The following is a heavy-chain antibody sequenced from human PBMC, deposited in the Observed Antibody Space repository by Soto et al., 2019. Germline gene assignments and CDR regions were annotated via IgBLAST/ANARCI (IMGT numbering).Heavy chain of an antibody. CDR1: GFTFSSYG. V-gene: IGHV3-30*18. CDR3: AKTITTPAVSSYSRDSTGRGALIDY. Sequence: QVQLVESGGGVVQPGRSLRLSCAASGFTFSSYGMHWVRQAPGKGLEWVAVVSYDGNNEYYADSVKDRFTISRDNSKNTLYLQMNSLRAEDTAMYDCAKTITTPAVSSYSRDSTGRGALIDYWGQGTLVIVSS. J-gene: IGHJ4*02. CDR2: VSYDGNNE. D-gene: IGHD3-3*01.